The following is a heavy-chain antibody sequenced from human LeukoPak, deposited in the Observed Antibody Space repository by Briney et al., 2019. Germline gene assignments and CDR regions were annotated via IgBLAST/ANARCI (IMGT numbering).Heavy chain of an antibody. V-gene: IGHV4-39*01. CDR3: ARHQLCGGDRYYFDL. D-gene: IGHD2-21*02. CDR2: IYYSGST. Sequence: SETLSLTCTVSGGSISSSSYYWGWIRQPPGKGLEWIGSIYYSGSTYYNPSLKSRVTISVDTSKNQFSLKLSSVTAADTTVYYCARHQLCGGDRYYFDLWGRGTLVTVSS. J-gene: IGHJ2*01. CDR1: GGSISSSSYY.